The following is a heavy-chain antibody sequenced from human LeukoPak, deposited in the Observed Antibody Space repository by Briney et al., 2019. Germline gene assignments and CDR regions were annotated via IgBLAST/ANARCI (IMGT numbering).Heavy chain of an antibody. CDR1: GDSISSSSYH. CDR3: ARRYCTGGNCYFLGPIFR. D-gene: IGHD2-15*01. CDR2: IYYSGST. Sequence: SETLSLTCTVSGDSISSSSYHWGWIRQPPGKGLEWIGSIYYSGSTYYNPSLKSRVTISVDTSKNQFSLKLSSVTAADTAVYYCARRYCTGGNCYFLGPIFRWGQGTLVTVSS. V-gene: IGHV4-39*01. J-gene: IGHJ4*02.